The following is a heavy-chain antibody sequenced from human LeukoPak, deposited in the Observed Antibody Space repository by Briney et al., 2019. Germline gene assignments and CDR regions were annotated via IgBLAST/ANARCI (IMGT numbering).Heavy chain of an antibody. D-gene: IGHD6-6*01. V-gene: IGHV1-46*01. CDR3: AREVRSIAARPDVNDAFDI. CDR2: INPSGGST. Sequence: GASVKVSCKASGYTFTSYYMHWVRQAPGQGLEWMGIINPSGGSTSYAQKFQGRVTITADKSTSTAYMELSSLRSEDTAVYYCAREVRSIAARPDVNDAFDIWGQGTMVTVSS. J-gene: IGHJ3*02. CDR1: GYTFTSYY.